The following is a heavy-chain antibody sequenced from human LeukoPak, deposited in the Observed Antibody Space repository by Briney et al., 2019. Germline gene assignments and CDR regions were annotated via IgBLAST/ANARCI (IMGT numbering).Heavy chain of an antibody. J-gene: IGHJ4*02. CDR3: AKDYDQSMGATTK. Sequence: GGSLRLSCAASGFTFSSYGMQWVRQAPGKGLEWVAVIWYDGSNKYYADSVKGRFTISRDNSKNTLYLQMNSLRAEDTAVYYCAKDYDQSMGATTKWGQGTLVTVSS. D-gene: IGHD1-26*01. CDR2: IWYDGSNK. CDR1: GFTFSSYG. V-gene: IGHV3-33*06.